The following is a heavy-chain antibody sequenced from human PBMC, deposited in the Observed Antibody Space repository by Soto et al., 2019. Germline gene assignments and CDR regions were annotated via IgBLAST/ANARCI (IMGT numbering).Heavy chain of an antibody. J-gene: IGHJ6*02. Sequence: EVQLLESGGGLVQPGGSLRLSCAASGFTFSSYAMSWVRQAPGKWLEWVSAIRGSGGSTYYADSVKGRFTISRDNSKNTLYLQMNSLRAEDTAVYYCAKDYGGAGSVLGMDVGGQGTTVTFS. CDR3: AKDYGGAGSVLGMDV. V-gene: IGHV3-23*01. D-gene: IGHD4-17*01. CDR2: IRGSGGST. CDR1: GFTFSSYA.